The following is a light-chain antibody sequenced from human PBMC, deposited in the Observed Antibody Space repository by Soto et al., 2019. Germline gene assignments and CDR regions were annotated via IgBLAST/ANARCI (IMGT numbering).Light chain of an antibody. CDR1: QSVSSSY. CDR3: QQYCSSPPWT. CDR2: VAS. J-gene: IGKJ1*01. V-gene: IGKV3-20*01. Sequence: EIVLTQSPGTLSLSPGERATLSCRASQSVSSSYLAWYQQKPGQAPRLLIYVASSRATGIPDRFSGSGSGTDFTLTISRLEPEDFAVYYCQQYCSSPPWTFGQGTKVEIK.